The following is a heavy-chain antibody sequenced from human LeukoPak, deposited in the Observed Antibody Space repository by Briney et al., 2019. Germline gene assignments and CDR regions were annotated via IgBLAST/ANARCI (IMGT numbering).Heavy chain of an antibody. CDR2: IETSGST. D-gene: IGHD2-8*01. Sequence: SETLSLTCTVSGASISSGGYFWRWIRQPAGKGVEWIGRIETSGSTNYNPSLKSRVTISVDTSKNQFSLKLRSVTAADTAVYYCARALCINGICEWFDPWGQGTLVTVSS. CDR3: ARALCINGICEWFDP. V-gene: IGHV4-61*02. CDR1: GASISSGGYF. J-gene: IGHJ5*02.